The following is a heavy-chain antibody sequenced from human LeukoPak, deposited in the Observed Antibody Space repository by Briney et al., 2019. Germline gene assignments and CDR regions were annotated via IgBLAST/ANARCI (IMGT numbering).Heavy chain of an antibody. D-gene: IGHD6-13*01. Sequence: GGSLRLSCAASGFTFSSYAMHWVRQAPGKGLEWVAVISYDGSNKYYADTVKGRFTISRDNSKNTLYLQMNSLRAEDTAVYYCARQCVPRVAAAGLDPWGQGTLVTVSS. J-gene: IGHJ5*02. CDR1: GFTFSSYA. CDR3: ARQCVPRVAAAGLDP. V-gene: IGHV3-30*04. CDR2: ISYDGSNK.